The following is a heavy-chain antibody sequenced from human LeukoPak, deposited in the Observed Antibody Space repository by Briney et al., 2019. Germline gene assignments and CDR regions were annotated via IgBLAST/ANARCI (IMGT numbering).Heavy chain of an antibody. CDR2: IYYSGST. J-gene: IGHJ2*01. CDR3: ARSGIAAAGISGGYFDL. D-gene: IGHD6-13*01. CDR1: GGSISSYY. V-gene: IGHV4-59*01. Sequence: TSETLSLTCTVPGGSISSYYWSWIRQPPGKGLEWIGYIYYSGSTNYNPSLKSRVTISVDTSKNQFSLKLSSVTAADTAVYYCARSGIAAAGISGGYFDLWGRGTLVTVSS.